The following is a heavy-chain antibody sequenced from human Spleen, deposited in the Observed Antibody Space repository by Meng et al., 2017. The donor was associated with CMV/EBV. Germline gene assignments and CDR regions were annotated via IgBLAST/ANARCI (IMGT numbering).Heavy chain of an antibody. V-gene: IGHV1-46*01. Sequence: ASVKVSCKASGYTFTSYYIHWVRQVPGQGLEWMGVINPSGGSTSYAQKFQGRVTMTRDTSTSTVYMELSSLRSEDTAVYYCARAPSTWIQLWLDYWGQGTLVTVSS. CDR1: GYTFTSYY. J-gene: IGHJ4*02. D-gene: IGHD5-18*01. CDR3: ARAPSTWIQLWLDY. CDR2: INPSGGST.